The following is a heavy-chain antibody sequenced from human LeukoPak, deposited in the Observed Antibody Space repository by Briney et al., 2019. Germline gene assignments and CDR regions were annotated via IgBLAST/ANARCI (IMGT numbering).Heavy chain of an antibody. V-gene: IGHV3-11*01. Sequence: GGSLRLSCAASGFTFSDYYMSWIRQAPGKGLQWVSYISSSGSTIYYADSVKGRFTISRDNAKNSLYLQMNSLRAEDTAVYYCARGRYYYDSSGSDAFDIWGQGTMVTVSS. J-gene: IGHJ3*02. CDR3: ARGRYYYDSSGSDAFDI. D-gene: IGHD3-22*01. CDR2: ISSSGSTI. CDR1: GFTFSDYY.